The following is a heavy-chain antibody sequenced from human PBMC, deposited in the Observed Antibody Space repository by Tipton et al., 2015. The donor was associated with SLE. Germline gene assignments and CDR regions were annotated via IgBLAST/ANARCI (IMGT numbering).Heavy chain of an antibody. CDR3: ARESESEDY. V-gene: IGHV4-61*09. Sequence: TLSLTCTVSGGSISSSSYYWSWIRQPPGKGLEWIGYIYTSGSTNYNPSLKSRVTISVDTSKNQFSLKLSSVTAADTAVYYCARESESEDYWGQGTLVTVSS. D-gene: IGHD3-10*01. CDR2: IYTSGST. J-gene: IGHJ4*02. CDR1: GGSISSSSYY.